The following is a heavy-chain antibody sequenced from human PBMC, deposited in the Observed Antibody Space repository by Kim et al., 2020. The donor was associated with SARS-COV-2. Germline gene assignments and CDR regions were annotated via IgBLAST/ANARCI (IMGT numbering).Heavy chain of an antibody. V-gene: IGHV3-20*01. CDR3: ARVMVREVILGDFYYGMDV. CDR1: GFTFDDCG. Sequence: GGSLRLSCAASGFTFDDCGMSWVRQAPGKGLEWVSGINWNGDSIGYGDSVKGRFTISRDNAKNSLSLQMNSLRAEDTALYHCARVMVREVILGDFYYGMDVWGQGTTVIVSS. D-gene: IGHD3-10*01. J-gene: IGHJ6*02. CDR2: INWNGDSI.